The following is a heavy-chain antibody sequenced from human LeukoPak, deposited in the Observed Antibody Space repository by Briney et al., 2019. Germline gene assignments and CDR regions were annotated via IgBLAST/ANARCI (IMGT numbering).Heavy chain of an antibody. V-gene: IGHV3-20*04. J-gene: IGHJ6*02. Sequence: PGGSLRLSCAASGFTFDEYGMSWVRQAPGKGLERVSGINWNGGSVGYADSVKGRFTISRDNSKNTLYLQMNSLRAEDTAVYYCAGTTVTTRLYGMDVWGQGTTVTVSS. CDR2: INWNGGSV. D-gene: IGHD4-17*01. CDR3: AGTTVTTRLYGMDV. CDR1: GFTFDEYG.